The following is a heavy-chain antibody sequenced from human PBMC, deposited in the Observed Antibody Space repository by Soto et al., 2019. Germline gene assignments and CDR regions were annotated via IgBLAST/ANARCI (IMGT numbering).Heavy chain of an antibody. CDR1: GYSFTSYW. CDR3: ARLQAAAGDNDLTFDY. V-gene: IGHV5-10-1*01. CDR2: IDPSDSYT. D-gene: IGHD6-13*01. Sequence: EVQLVQSGAEVKKPGESLRISCKGSGYSFTSYWISWVRQMPGKGLEWMGRIDPSDSYTNYSPSFQGHVTISADKSIRTADLQRSSPKASDTAMYYCARLQAAAGDNDLTFDYWGQGTLVTVSS. J-gene: IGHJ4*02.